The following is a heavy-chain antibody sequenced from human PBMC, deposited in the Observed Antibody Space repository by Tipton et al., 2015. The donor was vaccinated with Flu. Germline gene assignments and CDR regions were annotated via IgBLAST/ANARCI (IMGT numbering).Heavy chain of an antibody. CDR1: GFTVATANYA. V-gene: IGHV3-23*01. J-gene: IGHJ6*03. D-gene: IGHD3-22*01. CDR3: ARAQHYDSNAYYYYYMDV. Sequence: GSLRLSCAASGFTVATANYAMNWVRQAPGKGLEWVSFISASGGSTYYADSVKGRFTISRDNSKNTLYLQMNSLRAEDTAVYYCARAQHYDSNAYYYYYMDVWDKGATVTVSS. CDR2: ISASGGST.